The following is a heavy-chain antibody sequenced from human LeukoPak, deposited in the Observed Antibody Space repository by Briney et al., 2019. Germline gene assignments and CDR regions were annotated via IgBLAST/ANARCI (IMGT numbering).Heavy chain of an antibody. D-gene: IGHD2/OR15-2a*01. CDR1: GFTFSDYY. V-gene: IGHV3-11*05. CDR3: ARAYYFLTFDY. Sequence: PGGSLRLSCAASGFTFSDYYMNWIRQAPGKGLEWVSYISSSTIYTNYADSVKGRFTISRDNAKNSLYLQMNSLRAEDTAVYYCARAYYFLTFDYWGQGTLVTVSS. CDR2: ISSSTIYT. J-gene: IGHJ4*02.